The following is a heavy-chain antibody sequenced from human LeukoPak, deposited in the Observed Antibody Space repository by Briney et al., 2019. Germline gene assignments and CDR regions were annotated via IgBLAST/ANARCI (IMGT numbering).Heavy chain of an antibody. V-gene: IGHV3-15*01. D-gene: IGHD2-2*03. CDR3: ATDLHFGYCTATSCANY. Sequence: GGSLRLSCAASGFSFSDHYMTWVRQAPGKGLEWVGRIRSTPDGGATDYAAPVKGRFTISRDDSKNTLYLQMSSLRTEDTAVYYCATDLHFGYCTATSCANYWGQGTLVTVSS. J-gene: IGHJ4*02. CDR1: GFSFSDHY. CDR2: IRSTPDGGAT.